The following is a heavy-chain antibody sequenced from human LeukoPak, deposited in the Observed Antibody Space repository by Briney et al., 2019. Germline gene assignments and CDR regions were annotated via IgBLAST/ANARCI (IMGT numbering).Heavy chain of an antibody. D-gene: IGHD3-10*01. J-gene: IGHJ6*03. CDR3: ARDGGSWYYYYMDV. CDR1: GGSISSYY. V-gene: IGHV4-4*07. CDR2: IYTSGST. Sequence: PSETLSLTCTVSGGSISSYYWSWIRQPAGKGLEWIGRIYTSGSTNYNPSLESRVTMSVDTSKNQFSLKLSSVTAADTAVYYCARDGGSWYYYYMDVWGKGTTVTVSS.